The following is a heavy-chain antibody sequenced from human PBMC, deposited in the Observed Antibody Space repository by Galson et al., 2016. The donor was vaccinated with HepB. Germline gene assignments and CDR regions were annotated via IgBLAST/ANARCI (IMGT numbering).Heavy chain of an antibody. CDR1: GFIFSSQW. D-gene: IGHD2/OR15-2a*01. CDR2: INPGGDEK. CDR3: LSWGLSSNY. Sequence: SLRLSCATSGFIFSSQWMNWVRHTPERGLEWVANINPGGDEKRYVDSVKGRFTVSRDNAKNSLYLQMDSLRAEGTAVYYCLSWGLSSNYWGQGALVTVSS. V-gene: IGHV3-7*01. J-gene: IGHJ4*02.